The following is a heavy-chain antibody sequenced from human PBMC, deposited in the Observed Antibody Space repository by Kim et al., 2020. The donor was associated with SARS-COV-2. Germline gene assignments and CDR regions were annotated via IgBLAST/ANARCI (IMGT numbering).Heavy chain of an antibody. CDR1: GGSVSSGSYY. CDR2: IYYSGST. CDR3: ARGHRDRVDY. J-gene: IGHJ4*02. Sequence: SETLSLTCTVSGGSVSSGSYYWSWIRQPPGKGLEWIGYIYYSGSTNYNPSLKSRVTISVDTSKNQFSLKLSSVTAADTAVYYCARGHRDRVDYWGQGTLVTVSS. V-gene: IGHV4-61*01. D-gene: IGHD2-15*01.